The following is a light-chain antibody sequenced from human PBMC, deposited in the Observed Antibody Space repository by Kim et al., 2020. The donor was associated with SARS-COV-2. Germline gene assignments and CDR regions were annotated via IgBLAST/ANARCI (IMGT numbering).Light chain of an antibody. CDR2: AAS. Sequence: SASVGDRVTITCRASQSFSTQLNLYQQKPGKAPKLLIYAASSLPRGVPSRFSGSASGTDFALTISSLQPEDFATYYCQQSYTFPYTFGQGTKLEI. V-gene: IGKV1-39*01. J-gene: IGKJ2*01. CDR3: QQSYTFPYT. CDR1: QSFSTQ.